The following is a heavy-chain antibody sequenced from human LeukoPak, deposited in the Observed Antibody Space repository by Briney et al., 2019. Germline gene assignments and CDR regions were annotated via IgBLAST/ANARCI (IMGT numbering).Heavy chain of an antibody. J-gene: IGHJ1*01. Sequence: ASVKVSCKASGYTFTSYDINWVRQATGQGLEWMGWMNPNSGNTGYAQKFQGRVTMTRNTSISTAYMELSSLRSEDTAVYYCARDQSLYYYDSSGAVPEYFQHWGQGTLVTVSS. CDR3: ARDQSLYYYDSSGAVPEYFQH. V-gene: IGHV1-8*01. D-gene: IGHD3-22*01. CDR1: GYTFTSYD. CDR2: MNPNSGNT.